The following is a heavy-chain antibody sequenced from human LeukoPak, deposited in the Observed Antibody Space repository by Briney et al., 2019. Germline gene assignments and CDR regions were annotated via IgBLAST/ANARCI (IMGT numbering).Heavy chain of an antibody. J-gene: IGHJ6*02. CDR1: GFTFITYS. CDR2: ISYDGSNK. Sequence: GGSLRLSCAASGFTFITYSMHWVRQAPGKGLEWVAAISYDGSNKYYADSVKGRFTISRDNSKNTLYLQMNSLRAEDTAVYYCARVDYDSSGLDYYYYYGMDVWGQGTTVTVSS. CDR3: ARVDYDSSGLDYYYYYGMDV. V-gene: IGHV3-30-3*01. D-gene: IGHD3-22*01.